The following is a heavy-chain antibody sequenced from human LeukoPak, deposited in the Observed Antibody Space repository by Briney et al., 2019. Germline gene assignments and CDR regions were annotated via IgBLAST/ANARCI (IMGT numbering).Heavy chain of an antibody. CDR1: GGSISSYY. CDR2: IYYSGST. Sequence: KPSETLSLTCTVSGGSISSYYWSWIRQPPGKGLEWIGYIYYSGSTSYNPSLKSRVTISVDTSTNQFSLKLSSVTAADTAVYYCARAPITMVRGVIIYYMDVWGKGTTVTVSS. CDR3: ARAPITMVRGVIIYYMDV. D-gene: IGHD3-10*01. V-gene: IGHV4-59*01. J-gene: IGHJ6*03.